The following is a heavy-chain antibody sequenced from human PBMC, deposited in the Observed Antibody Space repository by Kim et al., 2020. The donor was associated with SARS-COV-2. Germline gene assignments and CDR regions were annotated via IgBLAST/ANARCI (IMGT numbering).Heavy chain of an antibody. CDR2: INTNTGNP. J-gene: IGHJ5*02. D-gene: IGHD5-18*01. CDR1: GYTFTSYA. V-gene: IGHV7-4-1*02. Sequence: ASVKVSCKASGYTFTSYAMNWVRQAPGQGLEWMGWINTNTGNPTYAQGFPGRFVFTLDTSVSTAYLQISSLKAEDTAVYYCAREKYRYALNWFDPGGQGTLVTVPS. CDR3: AREKYRYALNWFDP.